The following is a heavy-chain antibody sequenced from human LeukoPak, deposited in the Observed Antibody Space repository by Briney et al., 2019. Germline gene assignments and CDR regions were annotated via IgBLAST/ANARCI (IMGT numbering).Heavy chain of an antibody. Sequence: ASVKVSCKASGYTFTGYYIHWVRQAPGQGLEWMGWINPNSGGTNYAQKFQGRVTMTRDTSISTAYMELSRLRSDDTAVYYCARATTMVYYFDYWGQGTLVTVSS. V-gene: IGHV1-2*02. D-gene: IGHD4/OR15-4a*01. J-gene: IGHJ4*02. CDR1: GYTFTGYY. CDR3: ARATTMVYYFDY. CDR2: INPNSGGT.